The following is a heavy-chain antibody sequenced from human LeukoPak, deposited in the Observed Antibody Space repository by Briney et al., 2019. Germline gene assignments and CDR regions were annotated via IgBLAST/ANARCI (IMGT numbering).Heavy chain of an antibody. J-gene: IGHJ4*02. Sequence: ASVKVSCKASGYTFTSYYMHWVRQAPGQGLEWMGIINPSGGSTSYAQKFQGRVTMTRDTSTSTVYMELSSVRSEDTAVYYCARDSPYDSSGYYYEYGFWGQGTLVTVSS. V-gene: IGHV1-46*01. CDR1: GYTFTSYY. CDR2: INPSGGST. CDR3: ARDSPYDSSGYYYEYGF. D-gene: IGHD3-22*01.